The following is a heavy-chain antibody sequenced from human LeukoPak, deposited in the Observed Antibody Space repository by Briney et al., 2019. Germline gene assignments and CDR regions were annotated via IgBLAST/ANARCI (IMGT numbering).Heavy chain of an antibody. V-gene: IGHV3-30*18. CDR3: AKGGVSSAYHPVDY. Sequence: GGSLRLSCAASGFIFSSYGMHWVRQAPGKGLEWVAGISSDESEEFYVGSVKGRFITSRDSSKSMLYLQMNSLRIEDTAVYYCAKGGVSSAYHPVDYWGQGTLVTVSS. CDR2: ISSDESEE. D-gene: IGHD3-22*01. J-gene: IGHJ4*02. CDR1: GFIFSSYG.